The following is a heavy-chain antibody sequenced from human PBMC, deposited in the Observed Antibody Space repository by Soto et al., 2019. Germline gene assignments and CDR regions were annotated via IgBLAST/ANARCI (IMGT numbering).Heavy chain of an antibody. J-gene: IGHJ5*02. CDR3: ARRHLAVAVSPWFDP. Sequence: QVTLKESGPVLVKPTETLTLRCTVPGLSITVSEMRLSWIRQPPGQPLEWLAHIDSSCENPYRTFLKSRLAISKEPSKSQIVLTMTSMDPADTATYYCARRHLAVAVSPWFDPWGQGIPVTVSS. D-gene: IGHD6-19*01. CDR2: IDSSCEN. V-gene: IGHV2-26*01. CDR1: GLSITVSEMR.